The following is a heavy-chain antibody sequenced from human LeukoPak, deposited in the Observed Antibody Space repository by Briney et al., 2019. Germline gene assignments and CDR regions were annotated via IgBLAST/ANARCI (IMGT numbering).Heavy chain of an antibody. CDR2: VSYSGRT. Sequence: SESLSLTCTVAGASISNYYCSWIRQPPGKGLECIGYVSYSGRTNHNPSLKSRVTISVDTSKDQFSLKLSSVTAADTAVYFCARLFRTDYYYYGMDVWGQGTTVTVSS. CDR1: GASISNYY. CDR3: ARLFRTDYYYYGMDV. D-gene: IGHD3/OR15-3a*01. J-gene: IGHJ6*02. V-gene: IGHV4-59*08.